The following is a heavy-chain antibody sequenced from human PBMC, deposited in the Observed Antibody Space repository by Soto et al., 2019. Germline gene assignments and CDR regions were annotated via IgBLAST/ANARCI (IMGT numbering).Heavy chain of an antibody. CDR2: IYYSGST. D-gene: IGHD3-9*01. CDR3: AGTSPNYDILTGYYMGGLRD. CDR1: GGSISSYY. Sequence: SETLSLTCTVSGGSISSYYWSWIRQPPGKGLEWIGYIYYSGSTNYNPSLKSRVTISVDTSKNQFSLKLSSVTAADTAVYYCAGTSPNYDILTGYYMGGLRDWGQGTLVTVSS. V-gene: IGHV4-59*08. J-gene: IGHJ4*02.